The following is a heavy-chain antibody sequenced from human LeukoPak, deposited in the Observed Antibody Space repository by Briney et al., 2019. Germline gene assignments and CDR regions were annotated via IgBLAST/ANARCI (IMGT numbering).Heavy chain of an antibody. V-gene: IGHV4-34*01. CDR1: GGSFSGYY. J-gene: IGHJ6*03. D-gene: IGHD1-26*01. CDR3: ASQGHHGKIVGATLSYFYMDV. Sequence: SETLSLTCAVYGGSFSGYYWSWIRQPPGKGLEWIGEINHSGSTNYNPSLKSRVTISVDTSKNQFSLKLSSVTAADTAFYYCASQGHHGKIVGATLSYFYMDVWGKGTTVTVSS. CDR2: INHSGST.